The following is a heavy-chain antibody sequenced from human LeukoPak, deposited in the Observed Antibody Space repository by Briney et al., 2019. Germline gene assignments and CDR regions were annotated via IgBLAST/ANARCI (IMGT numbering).Heavy chain of an antibody. D-gene: IGHD6-13*01. Sequence: PSETLSLTCAVSGYSISSGHYWGWIRQPPGKGLEWIGSIYHSGSTYYNPSLKSRVTISVDTSKNQFSLKLSSVTAADTAVYYCARRVFHDYWGQGTLVTVSS. CDR1: GYSISSGHY. CDR3: ARRVFHDY. CDR2: IYHSGST. V-gene: IGHV4-38-2*01. J-gene: IGHJ4*02.